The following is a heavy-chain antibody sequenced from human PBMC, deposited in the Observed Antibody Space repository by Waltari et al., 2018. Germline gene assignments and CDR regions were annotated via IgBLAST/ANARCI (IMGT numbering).Heavy chain of an antibody. J-gene: IGHJ4*02. CDR1: GFTLSSFW. Sequence: EVQLVESGGGLVQPGGSLRLSCAASGFTLSSFWMNWVRQTPGKGLEWVAGIKQDGSEKYYAASVKGRFTISRDNAKNSLYLQMNSLRAEDTAVYYCATSGWYCFDYWGQGTLVTVSS. D-gene: IGHD6-19*01. CDR3: ATSGWYCFDY. CDR2: IKQDGSEK. V-gene: IGHV3-7*01.